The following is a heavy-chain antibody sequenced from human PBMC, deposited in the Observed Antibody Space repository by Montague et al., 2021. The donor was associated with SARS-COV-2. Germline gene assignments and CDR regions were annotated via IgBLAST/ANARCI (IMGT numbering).Heavy chain of an antibody. J-gene: IGHJ6*03. Sequence: SVKVSCKASGYTFTSYGIIWVRQAPGQGLEWMGWISSYNGNTNYAQKFQGRVTMTTDTSTTTAYMELRSLRSDGMAVYYCARMGLDYYDSSGYFYARGSYYYMDVWGKGTTVTVSS. D-gene: IGHD3-22*01. CDR1: GYTFTSYG. V-gene: IGHV1-18*03. CDR3: ARMGLDYYDSSGYFYARGSYYYMDV. CDR2: ISSYNGNT.